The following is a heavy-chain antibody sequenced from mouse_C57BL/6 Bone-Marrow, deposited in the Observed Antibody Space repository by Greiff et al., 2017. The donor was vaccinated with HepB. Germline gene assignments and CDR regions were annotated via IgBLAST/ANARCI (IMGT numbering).Heavy chain of an antibody. CDR1: GYTFTNYW. CDR3: ARRGLMVKNYFDY. D-gene: IGHD2-3*01. J-gene: IGHJ2*01. Sequence: VQLQQSGAELVRPGTSVKMSCKASGYTFTNYWIGWAKQRPGHGLEWIGDIYPGGGYTNYNEKFKGKATLTADKSSSTAYMQFSSLTSEDSAIYYCARRGLMVKNYFDYWGQGTTLTVSS. CDR2: IYPGGGYT. V-gene: IGHV1-63*01.